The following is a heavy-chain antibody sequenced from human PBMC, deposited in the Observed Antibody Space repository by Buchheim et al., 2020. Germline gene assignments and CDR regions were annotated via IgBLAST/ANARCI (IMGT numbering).Heavy chain of an antibody. V-gene: IGHV1-69*06. J-gene: IGHJ4*02. CDR3: ARVHDNGDYAEGMYYFDY. D-gene: IGHD4-17*01. Sequence: QVQLVQSGAEVKKPGSSVKVSCKASGGTFSSYAISWVRQAPGQGLEWMGGIIPIFGTANYAQKFQGRVTMTRDTSTSTVYMELSSLRSEDTAVYYCARVHDNGDYAEGMYYFDYWGQGTL. CDR2: IIPIFGTA. CDR1: GGTFSSYA.